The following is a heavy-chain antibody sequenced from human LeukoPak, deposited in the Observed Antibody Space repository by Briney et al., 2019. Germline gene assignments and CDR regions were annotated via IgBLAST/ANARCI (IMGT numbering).Heavy chain of an antibody. D-gene: IGHD3-3*02. Sequence: SETLSLTCAVYGGSFSGYYWSWIRQPPGKGLEWIGEINHSGSTNYNPSLKSRVTISVVTSKNQFSLKLSSVTAADTAVYYCARGRRVLAPNRFDPWGQGTLVTVSS. CDR1: GGSFSGYY. CDR2: INHSGST. J-gene: IGHJ5*02. CDR3: ARGRRVLAPNRFDP. V-gene: IGHV4-34*01.